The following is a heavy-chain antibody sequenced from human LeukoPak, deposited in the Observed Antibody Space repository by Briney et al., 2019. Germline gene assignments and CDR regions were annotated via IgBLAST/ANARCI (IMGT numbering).Heavy chain of an antibody. CDR1: GFTFSSYG. J-gene: IGHJ3*02. Sequence: PGGSLRLSCAASGFTFSSYGMHWVRQAPGKGLEWVAFIRYDGSNKYYADSVKGRFTISRDNSKNTLYLQMNSLRAEDTAVYYCAKDRGVFHYYYDSSGSDAFDIWGQGTMVTVSS. CDR3: AKDRGVFHYYYDSSGSDAFDI. CDR2: IRYDGSNK. V-gene: IGHV3-30*02. D-gene: IGHD3-22*01.